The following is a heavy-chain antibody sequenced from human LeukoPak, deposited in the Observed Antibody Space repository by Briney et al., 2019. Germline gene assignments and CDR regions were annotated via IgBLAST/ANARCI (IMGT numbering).Heavy chain of an antibody. CDR1: GGTFSSYA. CDR3: ARDRSSGWYDVWIYYYGMDV. Sequence: SVKVSFKASGGTFSSYAISWVRQAPGQGGEWMGRIIPILGIANYAQKFQGRVTITADKSTSTAYMELSSLRSEDTAVYYCARDRSSGWYDVWIYYYGMDVWGQGTTVTVSS. J-gene: IGHJ6*02. V-gene: IGHV1-69*04. CDR2: IIPILGIA. D-gene: IGHD6-19*01.